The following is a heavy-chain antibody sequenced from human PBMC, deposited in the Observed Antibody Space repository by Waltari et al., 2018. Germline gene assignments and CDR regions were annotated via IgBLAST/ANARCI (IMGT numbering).Heavy chain of an antibody. D-gene: IGHD2-21*01. CDR1: GYSISSGHY. J-gene: IGHJ4*02. V-gene: IGHV4-38-2*02. Sequence: QVQLQESGPGLVKPSETLSLTCTVSGYSISSGHYWGWIRQPPGKGLAWIGTIYHSGSTYHNPSLKRRVTISIDTSKNQFSLKLSSVTAADTAVYYCARDWYGGCGGVCSNFDYWGQGTLVTVSS. CDR2: IYHSGST. CDR3: ARDWYGGCGGVCSNFDY.